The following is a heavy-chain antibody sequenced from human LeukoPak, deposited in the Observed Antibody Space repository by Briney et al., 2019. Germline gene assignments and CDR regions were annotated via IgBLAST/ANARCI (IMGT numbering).Heavy chain of an antibody. CDR3: ARRRLGSSGTPAFDP. CDR1: GFTFSSYS. Sequence: NTGGSLRLSCAASGFTFSSYSMNWVRQAPGKGLEWVSSISSSSSCIYYADSVKGRFTISRDNAKNSLYLQMNSLRAEDTAVYYCARRRLGSSGTPAFDPWGQGTLVTVSS. CDR2: ISSSSSCI. D-gene: IGHD3-22*01. J-gene: IGHJ5*02. V-gene: IGHV3-21*01.